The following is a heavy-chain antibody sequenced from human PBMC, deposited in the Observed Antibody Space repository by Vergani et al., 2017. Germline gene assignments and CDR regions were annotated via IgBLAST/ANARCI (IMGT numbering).Heavy chain of an antibody. CDR2: IYSGDET. J-gene: IGHJ5*02. CDR3: ARGNYYGSGTYVDP. D-gene: IGHD3-10*01. CDR1: VSTVTGNY. Sequence: ELQLVESGGGLVQPGGPLRLSCAASVSTVTGNYMTWVRQAPGKGRAWVTHIYSGDETYYADSVKGRVTISRDTSKNTFDLQINNLRVEDTAVYYCARGNYYGSGTYVDPWGQGTLVTVSS. V-gene: IGHV3-66*02.